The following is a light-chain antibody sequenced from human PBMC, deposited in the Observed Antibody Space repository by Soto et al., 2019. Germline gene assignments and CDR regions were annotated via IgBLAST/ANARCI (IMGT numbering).Light chain of an antibody. CDR2: GAS. Sequence: ESVLTQSPGTLSWSTGERATLSWRASQSVSSNYLAWYQQKPRQAPRLVIYGASTRATGIPDRFSGSGSATDFTPTISRLEPEDSAVYYCQQYGSSPTWTFGQGTKVDIK. V-gene: IGKV3-20*01. J-gene: IGKJ1*01. CDR3: QQYGSSPTWT. CDR1: QSVSSNY.